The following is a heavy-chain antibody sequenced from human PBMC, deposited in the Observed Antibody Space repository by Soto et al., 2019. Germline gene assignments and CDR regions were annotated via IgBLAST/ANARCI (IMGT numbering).Heavy chain of an antibody. V-gene: IGHV4-4*02. Sequence: SETLSLTCVVSGDSISSSNWWSWVRQPPGKGLEWIGEINHSGSTNYNPPLQSRITMSVDDSKNQFSLKMRFLTAADTAVYYCARLTTWSIFDYWGQGTLVTVSS. CDR2: INHSGST. J-gene: IGHJ4*02. CDR1: GDSISSSNW. CDR3: ARLTTWSIFDY.